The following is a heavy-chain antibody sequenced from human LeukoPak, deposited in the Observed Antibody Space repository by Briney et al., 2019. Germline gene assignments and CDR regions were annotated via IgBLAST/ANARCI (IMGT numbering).Heavy chain of an antibody. CDR2: INSDGSST. CDR1: GGTFSSYW. D-gene: IGHD3-10*02. CDR3: AELGITMIGGV. Sequence: GASVKVSCKASGGTFSSYWMHWVRQALGEGLVWVSRINSDGSSTSYADSVKGRFTISRDNAKNTLYLQMNSLRAEDTAVYYCAELGITMIGGVWGKGTTVTISS. J-gene: IGHJ6*04. V-gene: IGHV3-74*01.